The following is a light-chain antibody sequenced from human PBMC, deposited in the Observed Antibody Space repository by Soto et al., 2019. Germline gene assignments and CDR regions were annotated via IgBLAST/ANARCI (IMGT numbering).Light chain of an antibody. CDR1: QSVSNY. CDR3: QQRSNWRT. J-gene: IGKJ2*01. CDR2: DAS. V-gene: IGKV3-11*01. Sequence: IVLTQSPGTLSLSPGDRATLSCRASQSVSNYLAWYQQKPGQAPRLLIYDASIRATGIPARFSGSGSGTDYTLTISSLEPEDFAVYFCQQRSNWRTFGQATKLEIK.